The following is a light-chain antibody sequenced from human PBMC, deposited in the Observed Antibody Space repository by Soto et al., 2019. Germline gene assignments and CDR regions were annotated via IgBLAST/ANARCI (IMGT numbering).Light chain of an antibody. V-gene: IGKV3-11*01. CDR3: QQRTNWLT. CDR1: QSVTWY. J-gene: IGKJ4*01. CDR2: DAT. Sequence: EIVLTQSPATLSLSPGGRATLSCRASQSVTWYLAWYQQKPGQAPRLLIYDATNRATGIPARFSGSGSGTDFTLTISSLEPEDFAVYYCQQRTNWLTFGGGTKVDIK.